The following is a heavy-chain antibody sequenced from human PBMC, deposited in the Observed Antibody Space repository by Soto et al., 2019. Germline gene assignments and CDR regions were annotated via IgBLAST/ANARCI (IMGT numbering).Heavy chain of an antibody. J-gene: IGHJ5*01. CDR1: DYSISNGYY. D-gene: IGHD3-10*01. Sequence: NPSETLSLTCAVSDYSISNGYYWGWIRQPPGQGLEWIGSIYYSGNTYYNPSLKSRLTISVDTSKNHFSLKLNSLTAADTAVYYCARQGNGSGPNWFDSWGQGTLVTVSS. CDR3: ARQGNGSGPNWFDS. CDR2: IYYSGNT. V-gene: IGHV4-38-2*01.